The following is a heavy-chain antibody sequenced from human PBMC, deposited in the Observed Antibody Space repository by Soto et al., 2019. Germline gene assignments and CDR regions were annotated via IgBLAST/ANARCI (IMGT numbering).Heavy chain of an antibody. V-gene: IGHV4-59*01. D-gene: IGHD3-22*01. CDR1: GGAINNYY. CDR3: TKSGGGYVNSGYYGGDYDS. J-gene: IGHJ4*02. CDR2: ISYMGTT. Sequence: SETLPLTCTVSGGAINNYYWSLMRQPPGKGLQYIGYISYMGTTNYNPSLKSRVTISVDTSKNQFSLKLTSVTAADTALYCCTKSGGGYVNSGYYGGDYDSWDRGTLFTI.